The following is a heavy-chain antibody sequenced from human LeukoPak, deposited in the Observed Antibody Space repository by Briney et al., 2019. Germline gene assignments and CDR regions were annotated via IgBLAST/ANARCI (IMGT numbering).Heavy chain of an antibody. CDR2: ISGSGVYT. V-gene: IGHV3-23*01. Sequence: PGGSLRLSCAASKFIFSKYAMSGVRQAPGKGLEWVSGISGSGVYTYYANSVKGRFTVSRDNSESTLYLQINSLRAEDTAVYYCAKPDGLESGTSNYAFHLWGQGTMVTVSS. J-gene: IGHJ3*01. D-gene: IGHD1-26*01. CDR1: KFIFSKYA. CDR3: AKPDGLESGTSNYAFHL.